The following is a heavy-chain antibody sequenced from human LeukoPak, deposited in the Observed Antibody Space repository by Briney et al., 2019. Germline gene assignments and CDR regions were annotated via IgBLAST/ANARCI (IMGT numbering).Heavy chain of an antibody. CDR1: GFTFSSYA. Sequence: GRSLRLSCAASGFTFSSYAMHWVRQAPGKGLEWVAVISYDGSNKYYADSVKGRFTISRDNAKNSLYLQMNSLRAEDTAVYYCARAAPPGVAVAEYYFDYWGQGTLVTVSS. J-gene: IGHJ4*02. D-gene: IGHD6-19*01. V-gene: IGHV3-30-3*01. CDR2: ISYDGSNK. CDR3: ARAAPPGVAVAEYYFDY.